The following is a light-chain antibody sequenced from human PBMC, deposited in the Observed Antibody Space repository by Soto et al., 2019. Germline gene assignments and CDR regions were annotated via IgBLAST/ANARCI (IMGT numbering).Light chain of an antibody. CDR2: GAS. Sequence: EVVLTQSPGTLSLSPGDRATLSCRASQSTIYLAWYQQKPGQAPRLLIYGASSRATGIPDRFSGSGSGTDFSLIISRQEPEDLAVYYCQQYGNSQWTFGQRTKVEIK. J-gene: IGKJ1*01. CDR1: QSTIY. V-gene: IGKV3-20*01. CDR3: QQYGNSQWT.